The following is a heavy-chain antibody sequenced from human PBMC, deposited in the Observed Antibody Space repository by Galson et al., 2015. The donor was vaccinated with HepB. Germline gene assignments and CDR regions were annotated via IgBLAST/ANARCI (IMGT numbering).Heavy chain of an antibody. Sequence: SLRLSCAASGFKFSTYVMSWVRQPPGKGLEWVSGISGSGGSKHYADSVKGRFTISRDNPKSTLADPEKGRFTSSRDNSKNTVYLQMNSLRAEDTALYYCAKGSEAGDAFDIWGQGTMVTVSS. D-gene: IGHD2-2*01. CDR1: GFKFSTYV. V-gene: IGHV3-23*01. CDR2: ISGSGGSK. J-gene: IGHJ3*02. CDR3: TVYLQMNSLRAEDTALYYCAKGSEAGDAFDI.